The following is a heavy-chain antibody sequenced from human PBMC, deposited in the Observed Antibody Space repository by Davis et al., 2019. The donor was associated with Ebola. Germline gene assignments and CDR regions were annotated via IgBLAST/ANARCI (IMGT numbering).Heavy chain of an antibody. D-gene: IGHD2-2*01. Sequence: PGGSLRLSCAASGFTFSSYSMNWVRQAPGKGLEWVSSISSSSSYIYYADSVKGRFTISRDNAKNSLYLQMNSLRAEDTAVYYCARDGARGESYQLLFFWFDPWGQGTLVTVSS. CDR2: ISSSSSYI. CDR3: ARDGARGESYQLLFFWFDP. V-gene: IGHV3-21*01. CDR1: GFTFSSYS. J-gene: IGHJ5*02.